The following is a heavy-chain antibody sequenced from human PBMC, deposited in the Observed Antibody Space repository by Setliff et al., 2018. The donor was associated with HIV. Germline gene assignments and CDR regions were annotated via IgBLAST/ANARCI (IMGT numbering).Heavy chain of an antibody. CDR3: ARSMGAFDY. Sequence: SETLSLTCTVSGGSISSYYWSWIRQPPGKGLEWIGYIYYSGSTNYNPSLRSRVTISINTSKNQFSLELSSVTAADTAVYYCARSMGAFDYWGPGALVTVSS. V-gene: IGHV4-59*12. J-gene: IGHJ4*02. CDR1: GGSISSYY. D-gene: IGHD1-26*01. CDR2: IYYSGST.